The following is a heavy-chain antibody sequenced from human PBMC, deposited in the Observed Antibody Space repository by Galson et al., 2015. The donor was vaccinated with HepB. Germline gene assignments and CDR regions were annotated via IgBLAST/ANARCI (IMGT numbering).Heavy chain of an antibody. J-gene: IGHJ4*02. CDR2: IYWDDDK. V-gene: IGHV2-5*02. Sequence: PALVKPTQTLTLTCTFSGFSLSTSGVGVGWIRQPPGKALEWLALIYWDDDKRYSLSLKSRLTITKDTSKNQVVLTMTNMDPVDTATYYCAHRPPRYDYVWGSYRYTPFDYWGQGTLVTVSS. CDR3: AHRPPRYDYVWGSYRYTPFDY. D-gene: IGHD3-16*02. CDR1: GFSLSTSGVG.